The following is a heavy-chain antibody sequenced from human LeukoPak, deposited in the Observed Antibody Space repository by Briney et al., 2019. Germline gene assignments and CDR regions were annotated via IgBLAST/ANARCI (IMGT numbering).Heavy chain of an antibody. CDR2: IYYSGST. CDR1: GGSISSYY. CDR3: ARRGNESYYDFWSGHDAFDI. Sequence: PSETLSLTCTVSGGSISSYYWSWIRQPPGKGLEWIGYIYYSGSTNYNPSLKSRVTISVDTSKNQFSLKLSSVTAADTAVYYCARRGNESYYDFWSGHDAFDIWGQGTMVTVSS. V-gene: IGHV4-59*08. J-gene: IGHJ3*02. D-gene: IGHD3-3*01.